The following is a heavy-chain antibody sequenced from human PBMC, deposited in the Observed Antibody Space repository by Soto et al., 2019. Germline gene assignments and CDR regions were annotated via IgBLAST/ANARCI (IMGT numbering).Heavy chain of an antibody. V-gene: IGHV4-39*01. D-gene: IGHD2-21*02. CDR1: GGSISSSSYY. J-gene: IGHJ4*02. CDR3: ARQRTTVVTQAYFDH. CDR2: IYYSGRT. Sequence: SETLSLTCIVSGGSISSSSYYWGWIRQPPGKGLEWIGSIYYSGRTYYNPSFKSRVTISIDTSKNQFSLKLSSVTATDTAVYYCARQRTTVVTQAYFDHWGQGALVTVSS.